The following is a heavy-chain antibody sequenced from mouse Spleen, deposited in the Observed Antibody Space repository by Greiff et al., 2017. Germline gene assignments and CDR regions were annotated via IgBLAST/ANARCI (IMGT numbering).Heavy chain of an antibody. CDR2: ISNGGGST. D-gene: IGHD2-4*01. CDR1: GFTFSDYY. J-gene: IGHJ1*01. CDR3: ARVYDYDQNFDV. V-gene: IGHV5-12*02. Sequence: EVQRVESGGGLVQPGGSLKLSCATSGFTFSDYYMYWVRQTPEKRLEWVAYISNGGGSTYYPDTVKGRFTISRDNAKNTLYLQMSRLKSEDTAMYYCARVYDYDQNFDVWGAGTTVTVSS.